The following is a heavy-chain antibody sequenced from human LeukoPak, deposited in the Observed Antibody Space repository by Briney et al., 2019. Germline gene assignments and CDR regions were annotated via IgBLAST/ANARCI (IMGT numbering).Heavy chain of an antibody. D-gene: IGHD1-26*01. Sequence: GGSLRLSCAASGFTFSSYSMNWVRQAPGKGLEWVSSISSSSSYIYYADSVKGRFTISRDNAKNSLYLQMNSLRAEDTAVYYCARDAVVGTQYYFDYWGQGTLVTVSS. J-gene: IGHJ4*02. V-gene: IGHV3-21*01. CDR2: ISSSSSYI. CDR3: ARDAVVGTQYYFDY. CDR1: GFTFSSYS.